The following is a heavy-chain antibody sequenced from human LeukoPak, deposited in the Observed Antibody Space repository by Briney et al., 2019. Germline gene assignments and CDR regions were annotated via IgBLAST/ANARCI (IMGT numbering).Heavy chain of an antibody. Sequence: GGSLTLSCAASGFSFSRHGMHWVRQAPGKGLEWVAFIRYDGNGNFYGDSVKGRVSVSRDNSKNTLYLQRHGLRPEDTAVNYCAKEAYCSGGSCYYPIYHYYYYMDVWGKGTTVTVSS. CDR1: GFSFSRHG. CDR3: AKEAYCSGGSCYYPIYHYYYYMDV. V-gene: IGHV3-30*02. D-gene: IGHD2-15*01. CDR2: IRYDGNGN. J-gene: IGHJ6*03.